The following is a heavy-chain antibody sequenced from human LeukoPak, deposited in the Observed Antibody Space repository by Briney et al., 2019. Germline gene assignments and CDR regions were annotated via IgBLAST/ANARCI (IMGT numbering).Heavy chain of an antibody. J-gene: IGHJ4*02. CDR1: GDSVSSKSAA. V-gene: IGHV6-1*01. CDR2: TYYRAKWNN. D-gene: IGHD2-15*01. Sequence: SQTLSLTCAISGDSVSSKSAAWNWIRQSPSRGLEWLGRTYYRAKWNNDYAVSVKSRITVNTDTSKNQFSLQLNSVTPEDTAVYYCARLVGGSVDYWGQGTLVTVSS. CDR3: ARLVGGSVDY.